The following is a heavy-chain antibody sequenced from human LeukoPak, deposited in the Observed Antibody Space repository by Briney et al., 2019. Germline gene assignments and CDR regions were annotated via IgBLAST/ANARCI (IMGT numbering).Heavy chain of an antibody. Sequence: GGSLRLSCTVSGFTFDDYAMHWVRHTPGKGLEWVAGITWNRDNIGYGDSVKGRFTISRDNVKNVLYLQMNSLRPEDAALYYCAKDLSSAITSALVLDVWGQGTTV. CDR2: ITWNRDNI. CDR1: GFTFDDYA. V-gene: IGHV3-9*01. J-gene: IGHJ6*02. D-gene: IGHD3-22*01. CDR3: AKDLSSAITSALVLDV.